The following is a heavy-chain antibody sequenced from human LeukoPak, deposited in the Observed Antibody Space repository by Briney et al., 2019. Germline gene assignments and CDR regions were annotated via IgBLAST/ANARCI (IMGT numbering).Heavy chain of an antibody. D-gene: IGHD1-26*01. V-gene: IGHV3-30-3*01. CDR2: ISYDGSNK. CDR1: GFTFSSYA. CDR3: ARDKGWAGTKEIDY. Sequence: PGRSLRLSCAASGFTFSSYAMHWVRQAPGKGLEWVAVISYDGSNKYYADSVKGRFTISRDNSKNTLYLQMNSLRAEDTAVYYCARDKGWAGTKEIDYWGQGTLVTVSS. J-gene: IGHJ4*02.